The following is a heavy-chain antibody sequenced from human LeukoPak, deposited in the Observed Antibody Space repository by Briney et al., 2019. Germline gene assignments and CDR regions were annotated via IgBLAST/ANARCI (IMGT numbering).Heavy chain of an antibody. D-gene: IGHD6-19*01. CDR2: IYHSGST. CDR3: ARDLAVAGRASNWFDP. Sequence: SETLSLTCAVSGGSISSGGYSWSWIRQPPGKGLEWIGYIYHSGSTYYNPSLKSRVTISVDRSKNQFSLKLSSVTAADTAVYYCARDLAVAGRASNWFDPWGQGTLVTVSS. CDR1: GGSISSGGYS. V-gene: IGHV4-30-2*01. J-gene: IGHJ5*02.